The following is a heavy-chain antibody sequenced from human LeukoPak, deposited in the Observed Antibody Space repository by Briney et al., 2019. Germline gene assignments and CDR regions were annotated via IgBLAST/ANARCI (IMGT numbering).Heavy chain of an antibody. D-gene: IGHD4-11*01. CDR2: INPIGGTT. CDR3: ARQQGLQNLNFDY. CDR1: GYTFTTYY. Sequence: ASVKGSCKASGYTFTTYYIHWVRQAPGQGLEWMGIINPIGGTTDYAQKFQGRVTMTRDTSTSTVYMELSSLRSEDTAVYYCARQQGLQNLNFDYWGQGTLVTVSS. J-gene: IGHJ4*02. V-gene: IGHV1-46*01.